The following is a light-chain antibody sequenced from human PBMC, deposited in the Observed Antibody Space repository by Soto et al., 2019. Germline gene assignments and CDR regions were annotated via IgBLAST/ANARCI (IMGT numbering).Light chain of an antibody. CDR3: QQYDNSPIT. V-gene: IGKV3-20*01. J-gene: IGKJ5*01. Sequence: EIVLTQSPGTLSLSPGERATLSCRASQSVTNNYLAWYQQKPGQAPRLLIYDASGRATGIPDRFSGSGPGTDFTLTISRLEPEDFAVYYCQQYDNSPITFGQGTRLEIK. CDR2: DAS. CDR1: QSVTNNY.